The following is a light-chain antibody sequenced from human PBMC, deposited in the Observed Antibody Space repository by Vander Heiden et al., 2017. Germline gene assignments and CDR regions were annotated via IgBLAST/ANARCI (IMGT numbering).Light chain of an antibody. CDR2: GAS. CDR3: QQYGRA. J-gene: IGKJ1*01. V-gene: IGKV3-20*01. Sequence: EIVLTQSPGTLSLSPGERATLSCRASQSVSSSYLAWYQQKPGQAPRLLIYGASSRATGITDRFSGSGSGTDFTLTISRLEPEDFAVYYGQQYGRAFGQGTKVEIK. CDR1: QSVSSSY.